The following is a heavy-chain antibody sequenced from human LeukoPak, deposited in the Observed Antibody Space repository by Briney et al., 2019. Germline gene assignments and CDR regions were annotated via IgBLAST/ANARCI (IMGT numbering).Heavy chain of an antibody. CDR2: ISYDGSNK. CDR1: GFTFSSYG. Sequence: PGGSLRLSCAASGFTFSSYGMHWVRQAPGKGLDWVAVISYDGSNKYYADSVKGRFTISRDNSKNTLYLQMNSLRAEDTAVYYCAKDQADYYDSSGYPDYWGQGTLVTVSS. D-gene: IGHD3-22*01. CDR3: AKDQADYYDSSGYPDY. J-gene: IGHJ4*02. V-gene: IGHV3-30*18.